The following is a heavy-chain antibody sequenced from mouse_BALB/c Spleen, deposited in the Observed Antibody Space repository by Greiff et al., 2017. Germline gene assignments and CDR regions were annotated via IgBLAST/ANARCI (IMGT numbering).Heavy chain of an antibody. D-gene: IGHD2-4*01. Sequence: EVKLVESGPSLVKPSQTLSLTCSVTGDSITSGYWNWIRKFPGNKLEYMGYISYSGSTYYNPSLKSRISITRDTSKNQYYLQLNSVTTEDTATYYCARSASTMITTGGAWFAYWGQGTLVTVSA. CDR3: ARSASTMITTGGAWFAY. CDR1: GDSITSGY. V-gene: IGHV3-8*02. J-gene: IGHJ3*01. CDR2: ISYSGST.